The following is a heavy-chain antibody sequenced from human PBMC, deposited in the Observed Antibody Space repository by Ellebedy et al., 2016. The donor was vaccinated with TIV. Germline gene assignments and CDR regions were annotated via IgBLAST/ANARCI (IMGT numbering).Heavy chain of an antibody. D-gene: IGHD5-12*01. Sequence: SETLSLXXAVYGGSFSVYYWTWIRQPPGKGLEWIGEINHSGSANYNPSLKSRVTISVDASKNQFSLKLSSMTAADTAVYYCARARDSGYDWGFDYWGQGTLVTVPS. CDR3: ARARDSGYDWGFDY. CDR2: INHSGSA. J-gene: IGHJ4*02. CDR1: GGSFSVYY. V-gene: IGHV4-34*01.